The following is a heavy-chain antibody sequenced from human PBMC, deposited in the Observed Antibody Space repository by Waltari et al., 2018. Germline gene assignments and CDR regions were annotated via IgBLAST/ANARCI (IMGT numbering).Heavy chain of an antibody. CDR2: IYFAGST. J-gene: IGHJ3*02. V-gene: IGHV4-39*07. D-gene: IGHD6-13*01. Sequence: QLQLRESGPGLLKPSETLSLTCSVSGDSIGSGYYYWGWIRQAPGKGLEWIGSIYFAGSTYHHPSLKRRLNISVDTSKNQFSLRLSSVTAADTAVYYCAREVGGSSWSTTPRGDAFDIWGQGTMVTVSS. CDR1: GDSIGSGYYY. CDR3: AREVGGSSWSTTPRGDAFDI.